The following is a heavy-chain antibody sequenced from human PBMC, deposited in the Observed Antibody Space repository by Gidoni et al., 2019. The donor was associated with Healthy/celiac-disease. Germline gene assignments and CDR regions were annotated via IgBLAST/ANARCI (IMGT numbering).Heavy chain of an antibody. Sequence: QVQLVESWGGEVQPGRSLRLSCAASGFTFSSYGMHWVRQAPGKGMEWVDVIRYDGSNTYYADSVKGRFTISRDNSKNMLYLQMNSMRAEDTAVYYCAGDWAKKGRFGELVDYWGQGTLVTVSS. CDR3: AGDWAKKGRFGELVDY. CDR2: IRYDGSNT. J-gene: IGHJ4*02. V-gene: IGHV3-33*01. CDR1: GFTFSSYG. D-gene: IGHD3-10*01.